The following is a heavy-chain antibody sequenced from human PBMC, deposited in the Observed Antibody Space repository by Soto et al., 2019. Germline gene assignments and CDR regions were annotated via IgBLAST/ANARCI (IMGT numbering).Heavy chain of an antibody. CDR1: GDSVSSNSAA. CDR3: VRARYCSGGSCYYGVDV. Sequence: SQTLSLTCAISGDSVSSNSAAWNWIRQSPSRGLEWLGRTYYRSRWFSEYALSVKSRITINPDTTKNQFYLQLNSVSPEDTAVYYCVRARYCSGGSCYYGVDVWGQGTTVTVSS. J-gene: IGHJ6*02. V-gene: IGHV6-1*01. D-gene: IGHD2-15*01. CDR2: TYYRSRWFS.